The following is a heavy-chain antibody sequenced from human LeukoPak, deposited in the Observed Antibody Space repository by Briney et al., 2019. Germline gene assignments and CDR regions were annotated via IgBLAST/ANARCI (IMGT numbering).Heavy chain of an antibody. J-gene: IGHJ6*02. D-gene: IGHD3-10*01. CDR3: AKDMGEGVTYYYGMDV. CDR1: GFTFDDYA. V-gene: IGHV3-9*01. Sequence: GRSLRLSCAASGFTFDDYAMHWVRQAPGKGLEWVSGISWNSGSIGYADSVKGRFTIFRDNAKNSLYLQMNSLRAEDTALYYCAKDMGEGVTYYYGMDVWGQGTTVTVSS. CDR2: ISWNSGSI.